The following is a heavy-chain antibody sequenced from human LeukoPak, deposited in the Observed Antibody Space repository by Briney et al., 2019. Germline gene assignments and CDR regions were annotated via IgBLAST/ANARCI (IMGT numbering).Heavy chain of an antibody. Sequence: TSETLPLTCSVSGGSISNYFWSWIRQPPGKGLEWIGYIYHGGSTYYNPSLKSRVTISVDTSKNRFSLKLSSVTAADTAVYFCARFGALVATIGNWFDPWDQGTLVTVSS. J-gene: IGHJ5*02. CDR2: IYHGGST. CDR3: ARFGALVATIGNWFDP. V-gene: IGHV4-59*01. CDR1: GGSISNYF. D-gene: IGHD5-12*01.